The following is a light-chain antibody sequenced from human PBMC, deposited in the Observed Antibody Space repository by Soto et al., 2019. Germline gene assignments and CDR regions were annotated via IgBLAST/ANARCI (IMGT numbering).Light chain of an antibody. CDR3: CSYASTSPYV. CDR2: DNG. V-gene: IGLV1-51*01. CDR1: SSNIGSNY. J-gene: IGLJ1*01. Sequence: QSVLTQPPSVSAAPGQKVTISCSGSSSNIGSNYVSWYQQLPGAAPKLLIYDNGKRPSGVSNRFSGSKSGNTASLTISGLQAEDEADYYCCSYASTSPYVFGTGTKLTVL.